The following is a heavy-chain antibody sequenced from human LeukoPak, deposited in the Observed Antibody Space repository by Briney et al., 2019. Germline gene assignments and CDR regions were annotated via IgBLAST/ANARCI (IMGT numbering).Heavy chain of an antibody. CDR1: GYTFTSYG. D-gene: IGHD6-6*01. V-gene: IGHV1-18*01. CDR2: ISAYNANT. Sequence: ASVKVSCKASGYTFTSYGINWVRQAPGQGLEWMGWISAYNANTNYAQKLQGRVTMTTDTSTSTAYMELRSLRSDDTAVYYCARVSSIAARVAFDYWGQGTLVTVFS. CDR3: ARVSSIAARVAFDY. J-gene: IGHJ4*02.